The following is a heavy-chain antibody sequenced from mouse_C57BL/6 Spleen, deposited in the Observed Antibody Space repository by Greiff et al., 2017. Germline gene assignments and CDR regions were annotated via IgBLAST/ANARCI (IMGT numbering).Heavy chain of an antibody. V-gene: IGHV1-26*01. D-gene: IGHD1-1*01. CDR3: ARRGFTTVVDYAMDY. CDR2: INPNNGDT. J-gene: IGHJ4*01. CDR1: GYTFTDYY. Sequence: VQLQQSGPELVKPGASVKISCKASGYTFTDYYMNWVKQSHGKSLEWIGDINPNNGDTSYTQKFKGKATLTVDKSSSTAYMELRSLTSEDSAVYYCARRGFTTVVDYAMDYWGQGTSVTVSS.